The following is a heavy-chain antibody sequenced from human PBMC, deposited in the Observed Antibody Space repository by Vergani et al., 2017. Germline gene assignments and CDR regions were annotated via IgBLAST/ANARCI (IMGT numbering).Heavy chain of an antibody. CDR3: ARFSSGFVA. CDR2: IYNTGGT. J-gene: IGHJ4*02. V-gene: IGHV4-61*02. Sequence: QVQLKESGPGLVGPSETLSLTCTVSGGPFSGGSYYWSWIRQSAGKGLEWIVRIYNTGGTNYDPSLKTRVTMSVDTSKNQFSLKLASVTAADTAIYYCARFSSGFVAWGPGTPVTVSS. D-gene: IGHD5-12*01. CDR1: GGPFSGGSYY.